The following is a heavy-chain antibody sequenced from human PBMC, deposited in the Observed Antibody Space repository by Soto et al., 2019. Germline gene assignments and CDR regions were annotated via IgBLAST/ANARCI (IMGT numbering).Heavy chain of an antibody. V-gene: IGHV5-51*01. CDR2: IFPGDSDT. J-gene: IGHJ4*02. CDR1: GYNFTSYW. Sequence: PGESLKISCKGVGYNFTSYWIGWVRQMPGKGLEWMAIIFPGDSDTRYSPSFQGQVTISADKSITTAYLQWSSLKASDTAMYFCARPGATEQYYFDYWGQGTLVTVSS. D-gene: IGHD3-10*01. CDR3: ARPGATEQYYFDY.